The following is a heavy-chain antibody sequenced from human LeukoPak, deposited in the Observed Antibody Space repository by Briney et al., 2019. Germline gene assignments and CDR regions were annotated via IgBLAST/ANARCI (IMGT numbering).Heavy chain of an antibody. CDR2: INPNSGGT. D-gene: IGHD1-7*01. CDR3: ARDIGGNWNYASRAFDI. V-gene: IGHV1-2*02. Sequence: ASVKVSCKASGYTFTGYYMHWVRQAPGQGLEWMGWINPNSGGTNYAQKFQGRVTMTRDTSISTAYMELSRLRSGDTAVYYCARDIGGNWNYASRAFDIWGQGTMVTVSS. J-gene: IGHJ3*02. CDR1: GYTFTGYY.